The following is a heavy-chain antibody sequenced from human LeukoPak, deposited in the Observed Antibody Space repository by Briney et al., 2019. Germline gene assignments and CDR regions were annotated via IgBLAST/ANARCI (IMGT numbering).Heavy chain of an antibody. CDR1: GFTFSNAW. V-gene: IGHV3-15*01. CDR2: IKSKTDGGTT. J-gene: IGHJ4*02. D-gene: IGHD3-10*01. Sequence: RTGGSLGLSCAASGFTFSNAWMSWVRQAPGKGLEWVGRIKSKTDGGTTDYAAPVKGRFTISRDDSKNTLYLQMNSLKTEDTAVYYCLRDWYGSGSYWQIRESYFDYWGQGTLITVSS. CDR3: LRDWYGSGSYWQIRESYFDY.